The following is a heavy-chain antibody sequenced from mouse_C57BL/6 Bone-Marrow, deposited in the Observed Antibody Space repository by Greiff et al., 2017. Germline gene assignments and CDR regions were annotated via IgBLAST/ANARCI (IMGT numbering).Heavy chain of an antibody. Sequence: EVQLQQSGPELVKPGASVKISCKASGYTFTDYYMNWVKQSHGKGLEWIGDINPNNGGTSYNQKFKGKATLTEDKSSSTAYMELRSLTSEDSAVYYCASVDWGQGTTLTVSS. CDR1: GYTFTDYY. V-gene: IGHV1-26*01. J-gene: IGHJ2*01. CDR2: INPNNGGT. CDR3: ASVD.